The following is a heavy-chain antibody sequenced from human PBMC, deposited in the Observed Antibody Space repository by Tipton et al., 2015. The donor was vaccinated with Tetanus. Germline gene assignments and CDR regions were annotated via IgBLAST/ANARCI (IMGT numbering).Heavy chain of an antibody. CDR1: GGSISSYY. Sequence: TLSLTCTVSGGSISSYYCSWVRQPPGKGLEWIGHTHYSGNTNYNSSLWSRVTMSVDTSKNQFSLKLSSVTAADTAVYYCAREAYSGGGYVGYFDLWGRGTLVTVSS. CDR2: THYSGNT. V-gene: IGHV4-59*12. J-gene: IGHJ2*01. D-gene: IGHD6-19*01. CDR3: AREAYSGGGYVGYFDL.